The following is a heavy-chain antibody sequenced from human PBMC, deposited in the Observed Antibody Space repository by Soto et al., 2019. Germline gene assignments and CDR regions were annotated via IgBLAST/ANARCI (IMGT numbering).Heavy chain of an antibody. CDR2: ISRSSTGI. V-gene: IGHV3-48*02. CDR1: GFTFSLYS. CDR3: ARAVTWGLDV. J-gene: IGHJ6*02. Sequence: EVQLVESGGGLVQPGGSLRLSCAASGFTFSLYSMSWVRQAPGKGLEWVSYISRSSTGIHYADSVKGRFTISSDDATNSMHLQMNSLGDGDTAVYYCARAVTWGLDVWGQGTTVSISS. D-gene: IGHD3-10*01.